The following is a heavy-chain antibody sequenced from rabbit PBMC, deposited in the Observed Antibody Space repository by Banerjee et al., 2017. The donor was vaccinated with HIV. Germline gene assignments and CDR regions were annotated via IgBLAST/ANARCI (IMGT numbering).Heavy chain of an antibody. J-gene: IGHJ3*01. CDR1: RFDFSTYS. Sequence: QEQLVESGGGLVQPGGSLKLSCKASRFDFSTYSMSWVRQAPGKGLEWIGYIVPIFGVTYYANWVNGRFSISRENAQNTVFLQMTSLTAADTATYFCARDGAGGSYFALWGQGTLVTVS. CDR2: IVPIFGVT. CDR3: ARDGAGGSYFAL. D-gene: IGHD8-1*01. V-gene: IGHV1S47*01.